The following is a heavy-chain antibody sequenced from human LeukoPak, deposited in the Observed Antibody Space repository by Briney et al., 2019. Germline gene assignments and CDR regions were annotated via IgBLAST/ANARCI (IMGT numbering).Heavy chain of an antibody. J-gene: IGHJ2*01. D-gene: IGHD2-2*01. V-gene: IGHV4-4*07. CDR1: GGSISSYY. CDR3: AREVVVPAAMVGSHWYFDL. Sequence: PSETLSLTCTVSGGSISSYYWSWIRQPAGKGLEWIGRIYTSGSTNYNPSLKSRVTMSVDTSKNQFSLKLSSVTAADTAVYYCAREVVVPAAMVGSHWYFDLWGRGTLVTVSS. CDR2: IYTSGST.